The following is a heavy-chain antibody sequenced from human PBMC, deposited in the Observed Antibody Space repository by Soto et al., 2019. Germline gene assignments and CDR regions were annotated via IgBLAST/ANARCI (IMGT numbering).Heavy chain of an antibody. D-gene: IGHD2-15*01. J-gene: IGHJ3*02. Sequence: ASVKVSCKASGYTFTGYYMHWVRQAPGQGLEWMGWINPNSGGTNYAQKFQGWVTMTRETSISTAYMELSRLRSDDTAVYYCARDQSEVEYCSGGSCRGDAFDIWGQGTMVTVSS. CDR3: ARDQSEVEYCSGGSCRGDAFDI. CDR1: GYTFTGYY. V-gene: IGHV1-2*04. CDR2: INPNSGGT.